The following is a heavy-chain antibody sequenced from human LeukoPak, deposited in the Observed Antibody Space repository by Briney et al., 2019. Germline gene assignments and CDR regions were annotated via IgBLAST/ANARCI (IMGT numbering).Heavy chain of an antibody. V-gene: IGHV4-30-4*01. CDR1: GGSISSGDYY. CDR3: ARGYDSSGYYFPDAFDI. CDR2: IYYSGST. Sequence: SETLSLTCTVSGGSISSGDYYWSWIRQPPGKGLEWIGYIYYSGSTYYNPSLKSRVTISVDTSKNQFSLKLSSVTAADTAVYYCARGYDSSGYYFPDAFDIWGQGTMVTVSS. D-gene: IGHD3-22*01. J-gene: IGHJ3*02.